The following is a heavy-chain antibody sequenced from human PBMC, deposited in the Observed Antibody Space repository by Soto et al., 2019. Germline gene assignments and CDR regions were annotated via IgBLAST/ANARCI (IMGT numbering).Heavy chain of an antibody. J-gene: IGHJ5*02. CDR1: GYTFTSYD. Sequence: QVQLVQSGAEVKKPGASVKVSCKASGYTFTSYDINWVRQATGQGLEWMGWMNPNSGNTGYAQKFQGRVTMTRNTSLSTAYMEMRSLRSEETAVYYCARGGRSWYWFDPWGQGTLVTVSS. D-gene: IGHD6-13*01. CDR2: MNPNSGNT. V-gene: IGHV1-8*01. CDR3: ARGGRSWYWFDP.